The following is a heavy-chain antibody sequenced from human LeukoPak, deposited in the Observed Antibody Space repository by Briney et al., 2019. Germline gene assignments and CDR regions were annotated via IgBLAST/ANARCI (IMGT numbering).Heavy chain of an antibody. V-gene: IGHV4-30-4*01. CDR3: ARGSQYSGYAC. CDR2: VFYSGST. Sequence: SETLSLTCTVSGGSISSGDYYWSWIRQPPGKGLECIGYVFYSGSTYYNPSLKSRVTISIDTSMNQFPLKLSSVTAADTAVYYCARGSQYSGYACWGQGTLVTVSS. J-gene: IGHJ4*02. D-gene: IGHD5-12*01. CDR1: GGSISSGDYY.